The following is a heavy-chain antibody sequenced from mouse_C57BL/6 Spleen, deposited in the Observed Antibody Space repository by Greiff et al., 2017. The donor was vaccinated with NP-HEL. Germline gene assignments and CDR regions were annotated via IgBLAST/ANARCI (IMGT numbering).Heavy chain of an antibody. Sequence: EVKLVESGGGLVKPGGSLKLSCAASGFTFSDYGMHWVRQAPEKGLEWVAYISSGSSTIYYADTVKGRFTISRANAKNTLFLQMTSLRSEDTAMYYCARSGYIPYFDYWGQGTTLTVSS. D-gene: IGHD1-3*01. CDR2: ISSGSSTI. V-gene: IGHV5-17*01. J-gene: IGHJ2*01. CDR3: ARSGYIPYFDY. CDR1: GFTFSDYG.